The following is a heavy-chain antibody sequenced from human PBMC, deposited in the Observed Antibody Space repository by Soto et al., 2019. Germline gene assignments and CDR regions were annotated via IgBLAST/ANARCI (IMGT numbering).Heavy chain of an antibody. CDR1: GGSISSYY. CDR2: IYYSGST. V-gene: IGHV4-59*01. D-gene: IGHD7-27*01. J-gene: IGHJ4*02. Sequence: SETLSLTCTVSGGSISSYYWSWIRPPPGKGLEWIGYIYYSGSTNYNPSVKSRVTISVDTSKNQFSLKLSSVTAADAAVYYCWRMTIGETGDDSFDYWGQGTLVTVSS. CDR3: WRMTIGETGDDSFDY.